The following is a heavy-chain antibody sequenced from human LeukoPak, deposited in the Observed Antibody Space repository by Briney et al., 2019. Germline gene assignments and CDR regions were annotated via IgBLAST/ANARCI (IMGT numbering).Heavy chain of an antibody. D-gene: IGHD2-2*01. J-gene: IGHJ5*02. Sequence: SETLSLTCTASGGSISSYYWSWIRQPAGKGLEWIGRIYTSGSTNYNPSLKSQVTMSVDTSKNQFSLKLSSVTAGDTAVYYCAREARKTEEYQLPPEDWFDPWGQGTLVTVSS. CDR1: GGSISSYY. CDR2: IYTSGST. V-gene: IGHV4-4*07. CDR3: AREARKTEEYQLPPEDWFDP.